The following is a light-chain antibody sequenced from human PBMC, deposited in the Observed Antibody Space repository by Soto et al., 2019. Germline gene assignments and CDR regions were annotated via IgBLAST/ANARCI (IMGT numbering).Light chain of an antibody. CDR1: QGIGIY. Sequence: DIQMTQSPSSLSASFGDRVTMTCRASQGIGIYLAWFQQRPGNTPKRLIYAASTLQSGVPSRFSGSGSGTDFTLTISSLQPEDVATYYCQKYNSAPLTFGGGTRVEIK. CDR2: AAS. CDR3: QKYNSAPLT. V-gene: IGKV1-27*01. J-gene: IGKJ4*01.